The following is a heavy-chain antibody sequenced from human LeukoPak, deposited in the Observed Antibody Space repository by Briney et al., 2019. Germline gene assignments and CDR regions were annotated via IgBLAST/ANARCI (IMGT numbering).Heavy chain of an antibody. V-gene: IGHV4-34*01. CDR2: INHSGST. D-gene: IGHD3/OR15-3a*01. CDR1: GGSFSGYY. Sequence: SETLSLTCAVYGGSFSGYYWSWIRQPPGKGLEWIGEINHSGSTNYNPSLKSRVTISVDTSKNQFSLKLSSVTAADTAVYYCAREAPLWTDEYYFDYWGQGTLVTVSS. CDR3: AREAPLWTDEYYFDY. J-gene: IGHJ4*02.